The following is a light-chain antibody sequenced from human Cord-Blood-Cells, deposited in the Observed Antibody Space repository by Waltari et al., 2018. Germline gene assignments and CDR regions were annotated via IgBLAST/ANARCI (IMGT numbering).Light chain of an antibody. V-gene: IGKV1D-8*01. CDR1: QGIISY. CDR3: QQYYSFPVT. CDR2: AAS. Sequence: VIWMTKHPSLLSAPTGDRVTISCRMSQGIISYLAWYQKIPGKAPERLIYAASTLKSGVPSRFIGSGSGTDFTLYISCLQSEDYATYYCQQYYSFPVTFGQGTKLEIK. J-gene: IGKJ2*01.